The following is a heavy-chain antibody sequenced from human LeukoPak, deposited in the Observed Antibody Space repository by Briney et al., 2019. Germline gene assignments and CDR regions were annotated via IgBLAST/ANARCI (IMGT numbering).Heavy chain of an antibody. CDR1: GFTFSSYA. D-gene: IGHD5-24*01. Sequence: GGSLRLSCAASGFTFSSYAMSWVRQAPGKGLEWVSAISGSGASTYYADSVKGRFTISRDNSKNTLYLQMNSLRAEDTAVYYCARGLGGGYNFGYWGQGTLVTVSS. CDR3: ARGLGGGYNFGY. CDR2: ISGSGAST. V-gene: IGHV3-23*01. J-gene: IGHJ4*02.